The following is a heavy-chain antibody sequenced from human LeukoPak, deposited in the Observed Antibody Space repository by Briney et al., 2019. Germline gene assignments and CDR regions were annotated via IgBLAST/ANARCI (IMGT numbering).Heavy chain of an antibody. CDR3: ARSITMIVDWFDP. CDR2: ISTSSSYI. J-gene: IGHJ5*02. D-gene: IGHD3-22*01. Sequence: PGGSLRLSCAASGFTFSSYSMNWVRQAPGKGLEWVSSISTSSSYICYADSVKGRFTISRDNAKNSLYLQMNSLRAEDTAVYFCARSITMIVDWFDPWGQGTLVTVSS. CDR1: GFTFSSYS. V-gene: IGHV3-21*01.